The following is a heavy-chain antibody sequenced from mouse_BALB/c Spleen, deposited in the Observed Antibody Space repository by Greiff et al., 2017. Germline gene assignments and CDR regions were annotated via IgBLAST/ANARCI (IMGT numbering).Heavy chain of an antibody. V-gene: IGHV1S81*02. CDR1: GYTFTSYY. J-gene: IGHJ2*01. Sequence: QVQLQQSGAELVKPGASVKLSCKASGYTFTSYYMYWVKQRPGQGLEWIGEINPSNGGTNFNEKFKSKATLTVDKSSSTAYMQLSSLTSEDSAVYYCTRSRGYYFDYWGQGTTLTVSS. CDR2: INPSNGGT. CDR3: TRSRGYYFDY.